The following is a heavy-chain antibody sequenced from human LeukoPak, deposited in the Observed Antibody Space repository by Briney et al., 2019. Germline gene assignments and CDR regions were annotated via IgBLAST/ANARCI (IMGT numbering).Heavy chain of an antibody. CDR2: IKQDGSEK. CDR1: GLTFSSYW. V-gene: IGHV3-7*01. D-gene: IGHD6-6*01. Sequence: GGSLRLSCAASGLTFSSYWMSWVRQAPGKGLEWVANIKQDGSEKYYVDSVKGRFTISRDNAKNTLYLQMNSLRAEDTAVYYCARDSSSYYYYYYMDVWGKGTMVTVSS. J-gene: IGHJ6*03. CDR3: ARDSSSYYYYYYMDV.